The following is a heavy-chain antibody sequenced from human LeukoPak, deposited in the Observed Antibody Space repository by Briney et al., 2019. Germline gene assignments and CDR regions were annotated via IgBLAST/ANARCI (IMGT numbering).Heavy chain of an antibody. J-gene: IGHJ5*02. CDR3: AREAFYGSGTNWFDP. V-gene: IGHV4-59*01. CDR2: IHYTGST. Sequence: PSETLSLTCNVSGGSISSYYWSWIRQSPGKGLEWIGYIHYTGSTIYNPSLKSRVTISLHTSKKQFSLKLTSVITADTAVYYCAREAFYGSGTNWFDPWGQGTLVTVSS. CDR1: GGSISSYY. D-gene: IGHD3-10*01.